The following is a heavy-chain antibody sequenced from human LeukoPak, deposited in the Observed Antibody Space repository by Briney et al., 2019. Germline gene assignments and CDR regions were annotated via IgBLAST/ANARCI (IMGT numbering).Heavy chain of an antibody. D-gene: IGHD3-22*01. CDR3: ARVLDYYDIRVWDY. J-gene: IGHJ4*02. V-gene: IGHV4-59*01. Sequence: SETLSLTCTVSGGSISSYYWSWIRQSPGKGLEWMGYINHSGSTKYNPSLKSRGTISVDMSRNQFSLKLSSVTAADTALYYCARVLDYYDIRVWDYWGQGTLVTVSS. CDR1: GGSISSYY. CDR2: INHSGST.